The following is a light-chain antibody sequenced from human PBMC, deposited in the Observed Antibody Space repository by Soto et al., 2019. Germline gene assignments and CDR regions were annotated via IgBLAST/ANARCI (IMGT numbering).Light chain of an antibody. J-gene: IGKJ4*01. CDR1: QGIRQD. CDR2: AAY. V-gene: IGKV1-6*01. Sequence: AIQMTQSPSSLSASVGDRVTITCRASQGIRQDVGWHQQQPGKAPKLLIYAAYTLQSGVPSRFSGSGSGTDFTLTISSLQPEDFATYYCLQDYIYPLTFGGGTKVEIK. CDR3: LQDYIYPLT.